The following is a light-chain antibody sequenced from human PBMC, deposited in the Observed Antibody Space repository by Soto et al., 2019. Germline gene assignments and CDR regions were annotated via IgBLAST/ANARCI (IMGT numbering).Light chain of an antibody. CDR2: AAS. CDR1: QSISSY. CDR3: QQSYSTAVT. J-gene: IGKJ4*01. V-gene: IGKV1-39*01. Sequence: DIQMTQSPSSLSASVGDRVTITCRASQSISSYLNWYQQKPGKAPNLLIYAASSLQSGVPSRFSGSGSGTDFTLTISSLQPEDFATYYCQQSYSTAVTFGGGTKVEIK.